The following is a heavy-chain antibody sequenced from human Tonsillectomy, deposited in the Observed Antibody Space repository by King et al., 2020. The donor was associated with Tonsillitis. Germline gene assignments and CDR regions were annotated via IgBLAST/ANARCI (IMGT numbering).Heavy chain of an antibody. CDR3: ARDPLGFYDSSGYIDY. CDR1: GYTFRSYG. D-gene: IGHD3-22*01. V-gene: IGHV1-18*01. CDR2: ISAYNGNT. J-gene: IGHJ4*02. Sequence: QLVQSGAEVKKPGASVKVSCKASGYTFRSYGISWVRQAPGQGLQWMGWISAYNGNTNYAQKVQGRVTMTTDTSTSTAYMDLRSLRSDDTAVYYCARDPLGFYDSSGYIDYWGQGTLVTVSS.